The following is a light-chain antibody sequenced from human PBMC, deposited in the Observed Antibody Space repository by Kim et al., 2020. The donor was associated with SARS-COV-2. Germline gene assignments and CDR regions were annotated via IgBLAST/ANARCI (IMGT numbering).Light chain of an antibody. CDR3: QQRSDWPIT. Sequence: WSPGERATLSCRASQSVSRNLAWYQQKPGQAPSLLIYEASTRAPGSTARFSGSGSGTDFSLTISSLEFEDSAVYYCQQRSDWPITFGQGTRLEIK. V-gene: IGKV3-11*01. J-gene: IGKJ5*01. CDR2: EAS. CDR1: QSVSRN.